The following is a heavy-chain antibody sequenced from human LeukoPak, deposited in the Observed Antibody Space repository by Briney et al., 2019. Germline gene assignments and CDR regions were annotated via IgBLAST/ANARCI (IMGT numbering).Heavy chain of an antibody. CDR3: ARSRIVVVPAARFDP. V-gene: IGHV1-2*02. D-gene: IGHD2-2*01. J-gene: IGHJ5*02. CDR2: INPNSGGT. CDR1: GYTFTGYY. Sequence: ASVKVSCKASGYTFTGYYMHWVRQAPGQGLVWMGWINPNSGGTNYAQKFQGRVTMTRDTSISTAYMELSRLRSDDTAVYYCARSRIVVVPAARFDPWGQGTLVTVSS.